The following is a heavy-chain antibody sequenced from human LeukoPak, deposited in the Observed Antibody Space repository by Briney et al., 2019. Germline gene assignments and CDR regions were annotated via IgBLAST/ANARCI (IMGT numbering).Heavy chain of an antibody. CDR1: GYTFTSYY. D-gene: IGHD3-22*01. J-gene: IGHJ4*02. Sequence: ASVKVSCKASGYTFTSYYMHWVRQAPGQGLEWMGIINPSGGRTSYAQKFQGRVTMTRDTSTSTVYMELSSLRSDDTAVYYCARGPGEGGSSGYYYGKPEDPAEYYFDYWGQGTLVTVSS. CDR2: INPSGGRT. V-gene: IGHV1-46*01. CDR3: ARGPGEGGSSGYYYGKPEDPAEYYFDY.